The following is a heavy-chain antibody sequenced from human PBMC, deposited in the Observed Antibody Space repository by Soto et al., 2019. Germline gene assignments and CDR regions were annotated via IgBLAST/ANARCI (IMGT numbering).Heavy chain of an antibody. CDR1: GFTFSDRY. J-gene: IGHJ4*02. Sequence: PGGSLRLSCAASGFTFSDRYMDWVRQAPGKGLEWVGRTKNKANSYTTEYAASVKGRFTISRDYSRDSVYLQMNSLKTDDTAVYYCNIEGAYPGPELDYWGQGTLVTVSS. V-gene: IGHV3-72*01. CDR2: TKNKANSYTT. CDR3: NIEGAYPGPELDY. D-gene: IGHD3-16*01.